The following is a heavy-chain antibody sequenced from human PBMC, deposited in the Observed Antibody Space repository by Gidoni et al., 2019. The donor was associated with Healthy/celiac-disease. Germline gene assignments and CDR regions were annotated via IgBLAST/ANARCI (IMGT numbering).Heavy chain of an antibody. V-gene: IGHV2-5*02. J-gene: IGHJ3*02. CDR1: GFSLRTSGVG. CDR3: AHREDYYDSSAPRPFDI. Sequence: QITLKESVPTLVKPTQTLTLTCTFSGFSLRTSGVGVGWIRQPPGKALEWLATSYWDDANRYSPSLKSRLTITKDTSKNQVVLTMTNMDPVDTATYYCAHREDYYDSSAPRPFDIWGQGTMVTVSS. D-gene: IGHD3-22*01. CDR2: SYWDDAN.